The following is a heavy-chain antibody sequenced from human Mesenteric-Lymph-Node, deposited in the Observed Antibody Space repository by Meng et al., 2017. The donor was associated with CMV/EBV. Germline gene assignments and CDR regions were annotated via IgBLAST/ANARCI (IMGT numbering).Heavy chain of an antibody. Sequence: CTVSGGCISSGGYYWSWIRQHPGKGLEWIGYIYYSGSTYYNPSLKSRVSISVDTSKNQFSLKLSSVTAADTAVYYCARDRDGYNYADYWGQGTLVTVSS. J-gene: IGHJ4*02. CDR1: GGCISSGGYY. CDR2: IYYSGST. CDR3: ARDRDGYNYADY. V-gene: IGHV4-31*03. D-gene: IGHD5-24*01.